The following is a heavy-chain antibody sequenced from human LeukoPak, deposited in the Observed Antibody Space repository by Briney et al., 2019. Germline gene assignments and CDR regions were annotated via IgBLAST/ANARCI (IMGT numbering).Heavy chain of an antibody. D-gene: IGHD1-7*01. CDR1: GYTFTGYY. J-gene: IGHJ4*02. CDR2: INPNSGGT. Sequence: GASVKVSCKASGYTFTGYYMHWVRQAPGQGLEWMGRINPNSGGTNYAQKFQGRVTMTRDTSISTAYMELSRLRSDDTAVYYCARDWNYEDPFDYWGQGTLVTVSS. CDR3: ARDWNYEDPFDY. V-gene: IGHV1-2*06.